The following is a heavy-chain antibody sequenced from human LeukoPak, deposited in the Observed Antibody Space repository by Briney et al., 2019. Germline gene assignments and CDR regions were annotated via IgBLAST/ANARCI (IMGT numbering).Heavy chain of an antibody. V-gene: IGHV3-21*01. CDR1: GFTFSSYS. J-gene: IGHJ3*02. CDR3: ASQDSSSWYFGRAFDI. CDR2: ISSSSSYI. D-gene: IGHD6-13*01. Sequence: GGSLRLSCAASGFTFSSYSMNWVRQAPGKGLEWVSSISSSSSYIYYADSVKGRFTISRDNAKNSLYPQMNSLRAEDTAVYYCASQDSSSWYFGRAFDIWGKGTMVTASS.